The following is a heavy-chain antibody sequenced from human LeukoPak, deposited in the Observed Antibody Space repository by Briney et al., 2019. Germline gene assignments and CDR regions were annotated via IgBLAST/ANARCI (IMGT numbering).Heavy chain of an antibody. J-gene: IGHJ5*02. Sequence: SETLSLTCTVSGASISTSYWSWIRQPPGKGLEWIGYIYYSGSTNYNPSLKSRVTISVDTSKNQFSLRLSPVTAADTAAYYCARAYYYGSGSYYLPRARFDPWGQGSLVTVSS. CDR1: GASISTSY. CDR2: IYYSGST. D-gene: IGHD3-10*01. V-gene: IGHV4-59*01. CDR3: ARAYYYGSGSYYLPRARFDP.